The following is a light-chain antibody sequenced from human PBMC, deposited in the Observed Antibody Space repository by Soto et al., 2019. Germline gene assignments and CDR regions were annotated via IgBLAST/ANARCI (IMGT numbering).Light chain of an antibody. CDR2: VAS. CDR3: QQRSNWPLELT. CDR1: QSVSSY. J-gene: IGKJ4*01. V-gene: IGKV3-11*01. Sequence: EIVLTQSPATLSLSPGERATLSCRASQSVSSYLAWYQQKPGQAPRLLIYVASNRATGIPARFSGSGSGTDFTLTISSLEPEDFAVYYCQQRSNWPLELTFGGGTKVEIK.